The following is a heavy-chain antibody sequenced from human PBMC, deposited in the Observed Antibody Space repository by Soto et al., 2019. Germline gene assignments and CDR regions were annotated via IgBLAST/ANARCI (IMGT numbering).Heavy chain of an antibody. Sequence: GGSLRLSCAASGFSFSNYAMSWVRQAPGKGLEWPSAIDGIPGRTLYADSVKGRFTISRDNSKNTLYLQMNSLRAEDTAVYYCARDPQYDFFSGYQSPDAFDIWGQGTMVTVSS. J-gene: IGHJ3*02. CDR3: ARDPQYDFFSGYQSPDAFDI. D-gene: IGHD3-3*01. CDR1: GFSFSNYA. V-gene: IGHV3-23*01. CDR2: IDGIPGRT.